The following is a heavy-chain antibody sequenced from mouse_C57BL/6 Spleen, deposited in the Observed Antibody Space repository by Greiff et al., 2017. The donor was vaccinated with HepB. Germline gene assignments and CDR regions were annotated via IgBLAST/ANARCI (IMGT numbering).Heavy chain of an antibody. V-gene: IGHV5-4*03. CDR3: ARDHGNSAWFAY. Sequence: DVKLQESGGGLVKPGGSLKLSCAASGFTFSSYAMSWVRQTPEKRLEWVATISDGGSYTYYPDNVKGRFTISRDNAKNNLYLQMSHLKSEDTAVYYCARDHGNSAWFAYWGQGTLVTVSA. CDR1: GFTFSSYA. D-gene: IGHD2-1*01. J-gene: IGHJ3*01. CDR2: ISDGGSYT.